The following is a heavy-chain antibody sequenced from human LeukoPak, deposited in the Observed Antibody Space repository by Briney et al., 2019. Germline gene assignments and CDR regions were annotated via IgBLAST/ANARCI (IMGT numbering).Heavy chain of an antibody. D-gene: IGHD2-15*01. V-gene: IGHV1-46*01. J-gene: IGHJ6*02. CDR3: ARAVKGEGYCSGGSCYRAYYGMDV. Sequence: ASVKVSCKASGYTFTSYYMHWVRQAPGQGLEWMGIINPSGGSTSYAQKFQGRVTMTRDTSTSTVYMELSSLRSEDTAVYYCARAVKGEGYCSGGSCYRAYYGMDVWGQGTTVTVSS. CDR2: INPSGGST. CDR1: GYTFTSYY.